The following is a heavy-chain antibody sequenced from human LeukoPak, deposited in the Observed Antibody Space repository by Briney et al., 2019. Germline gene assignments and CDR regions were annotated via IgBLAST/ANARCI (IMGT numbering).Heavy chain of an antibody. V-gene: IGHV3-74*01. D-gene: IGHD7-27*01. J-gene: IGHJ6*02. CDR1: GFTFSSYW. CDR3: ARSWGIYYYYGMDV. Sequence: GGSLRLSCAASGFTFSSYWMHWVRQAPGRGLVWVSRINSDGSSTSYADSVKGRFTISRDNAKNTLYLQMNSLRAEDTAVYYCARSWGIYYYYGMDVWGQGTTVTVSS. CDR2: INSDGSST.